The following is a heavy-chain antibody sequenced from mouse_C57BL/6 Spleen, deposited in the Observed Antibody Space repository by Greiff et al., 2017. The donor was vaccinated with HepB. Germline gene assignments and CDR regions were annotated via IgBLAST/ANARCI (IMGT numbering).Heavy chain of an antibody. CDR2: ISSGGDYI. J-gene: IGHJ2*01. V-gene: IGHV5-9-1*02. Sequence: EVKLEESGEGLVKPGGSLKLSCAASGFTFSSYAMSWVRQTPEKRLEWVAYISSGGDYIYYADTVKGRFTISRDNARNTLYLQMSSLKSEDTAMYYCTRDRYDRGTPFDYWGQGTTLTVSS. CDR1: GFTFSSYA. CDR3: TRDRYDRGTPFDY. D-gene: IGHD2-12*01.